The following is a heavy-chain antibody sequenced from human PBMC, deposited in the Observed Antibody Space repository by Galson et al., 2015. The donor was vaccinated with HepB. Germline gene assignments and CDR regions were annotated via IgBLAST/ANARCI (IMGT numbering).Heavy chain of an antibody. D-gene: IGHD3-3*01. J-gene: IGHJ6*03. CDR3: ARGQFYDFTSSFYYYYMDV. V-gene: IGHV2-26*01. CDR1: GFSISDDRMG. CDR2: IFSTDEK. Sequence: PALVKPTQTLTLTCTVSGFSISDDRMGVIWIRQPPGKALEWLAHIFSTDEKSYSPSLKSRLTVSQDTSKSQVVLVMTDMDPVDTATYYCARGQFYDFTSSFYYYYMDVWGKGTTVTVSS.